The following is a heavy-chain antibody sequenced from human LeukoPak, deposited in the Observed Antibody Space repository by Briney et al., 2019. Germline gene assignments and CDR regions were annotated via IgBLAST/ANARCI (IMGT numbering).Heavy chain of an antibody. D-gene: IGHD3-10*01. CDR3: AREPMVQGVTLDY. V-gene: IGHV3-21*01. J-gene: IGHJ4*02. CDR1: GFTFSSYS. CDR2: ISSSSSYI. Sequence: GGSLRLSCAASGFTFSSYSMNWVRQAPGKGLEGVSSISSSSSYIYYADSVKGRFTISRDNAKNSLYLQMNSLRAEDTAVYYCAREPMVQGVTLDYWGQGTLVTVSS.